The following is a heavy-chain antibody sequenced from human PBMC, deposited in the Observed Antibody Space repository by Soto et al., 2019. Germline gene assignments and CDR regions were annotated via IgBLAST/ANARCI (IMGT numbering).Heavy chain of an antibody. Sequence: SETLSLTCTVSGGSISSYYWSWIRQPAGKGLEWIGRIYTSGSTNYNPSLKSRVTMSVDTSKNQFSLKLSSVTAADTAVYYCARVGGLAATRLYYYYGMDVWGQGTTVTVS. CDR1: GGSISSYY. V-gene: IGHV4-4*07. D-gene: IGHD6-6*01. CDR2: IYTSGST. CDR3: ARVGGLAATRLYYYYGMDV. J-gene: IGHJ6*02.